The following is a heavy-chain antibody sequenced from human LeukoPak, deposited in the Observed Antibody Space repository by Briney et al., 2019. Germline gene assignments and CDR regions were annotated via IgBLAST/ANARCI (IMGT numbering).Heavy chain of an antibody. J-gene: IGHJ3*02. CDR2: VNPKSGGT. Sequence: EASVKVSCKTAGYTFTGPYIHWVRQAPGQGLEWMGWVNPKSGGTSYAQRFQDRITLARDTSISTVYMELSRLISDDTAVYYCARDFYTSGKGAFDNWGQGTMVTVSS. CDR3: ARDFYTSGKGAFDN. V-gene: IGHV1-2*02. D-gene: IGHD2/OR15-2a*01. CDR1: GYTFTGPY.